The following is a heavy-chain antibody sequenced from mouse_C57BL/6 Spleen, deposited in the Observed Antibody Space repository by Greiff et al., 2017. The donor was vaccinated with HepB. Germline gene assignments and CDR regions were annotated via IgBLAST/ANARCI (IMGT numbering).Heavy chain of an antibody. J-gene: IGHJ4*01. CDR1: GFNIKDDY. D-gene: IGHD5-5*01. CDR3: TTPYLMDY. V-gene: IGHV14-4*01. Sequence: EVQLQQSGAELVRPGASVKLSCTASGFNIKDDYMHWVKQRPEQGLEWIGWIDPENGDTEYASKVQGKATITADTSSNTAYLQLSSLTSEDTAVYYCTTPYLMDYWGQGTSVTVSS. CDR2: IDPENGDT.